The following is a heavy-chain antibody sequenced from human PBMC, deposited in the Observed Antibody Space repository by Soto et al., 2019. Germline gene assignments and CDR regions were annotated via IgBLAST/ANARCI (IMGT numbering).Heavy chain of an antibody. J-gene: IGHJ5*01. CDR1: GYTFTSYG. CDR2: ISAYNGNT. CDR3: ARVVPGADAWFGS. Sequence: ASVKVSCKASGYTFTSYGISWVRQAPGQGLEWMGWISAYNGNTNYAQKFQGRVSMTTDTSTTTAYMELRSLRSDDTAVYYCARVVPGADAWFGSWGQGTLVTVSP. D-gene: IGHD2-2*01. V-gene: IGHV1-18*04.